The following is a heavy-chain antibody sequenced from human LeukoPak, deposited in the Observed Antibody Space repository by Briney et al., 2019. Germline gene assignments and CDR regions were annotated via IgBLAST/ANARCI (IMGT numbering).Heavy chain of an antibody. D-gene: IGHD3-10*01. Sequence: ASVKVSCKASGYTFTGFHMHWVRQAPGQGLEWMGWINPNSGGTNYAQKFQGRVTMTRDTSISTVYMELSRLRSDDTAVYYCARAIWFGELQSDYWGQGTLVTVSS. J-gene: IGHJ4*02. V-gene: IGHV1-2*02. CDR2: INPNSGGT. CDR1: GYTFTGFH. CDR3: ARAIWFGELQSDY.